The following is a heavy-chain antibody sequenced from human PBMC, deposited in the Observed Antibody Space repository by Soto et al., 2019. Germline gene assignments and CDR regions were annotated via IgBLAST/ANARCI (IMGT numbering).Heavy chain of an antibody. CDR2: INPNTGGT. D-gene: IGHD6-19*01. Sequence: ASVKVSCKASANSFSDYYIHWVRQAPGLGLEWMGWINPNTGGTNYIKKFQGRVTMTRDTSVSTAYMELTSLRSDDTAVCFCTRSKYNSFWFQVYFDSWGQRSPFTVSS. V-gene: IGHV1-2*02. CDR1: ANSFSDYY. J-gene: IGHJ4*02. CDR3: TRSKYNSFWFQVYFDS.